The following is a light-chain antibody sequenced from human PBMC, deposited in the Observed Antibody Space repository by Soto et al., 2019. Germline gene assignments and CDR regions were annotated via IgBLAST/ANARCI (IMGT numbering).Light chain of an antibody. CDR1: QSLLHSDGYHQ. Sequence: VMTQYPLSLPVTPGEPASISCRSSQSLLHSDGYHQLDWYLQKPGQSPQLLIYLASHRASGVPDRFSGSGSGTDFTRKISRVEAEDVGVYYCMQSLPSLTFGGGTTVQIK. CDR2: LAS. V-gene: IGKV2-28*01. J-gene: IGKJ4*01. CDR3: MQSLPSLT.